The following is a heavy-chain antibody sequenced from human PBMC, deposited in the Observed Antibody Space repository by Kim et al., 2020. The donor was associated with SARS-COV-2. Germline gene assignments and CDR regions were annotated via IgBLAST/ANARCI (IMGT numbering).Heavy chain of an antibody. J-gene: IGHJ5*02. CDR3: ARQSIRVGGWFAP. CDR2: IYYSGST. Sequence: SETLSLTCTVSGGSISSSSYYWGWIRQPPGKGLEWIGSIYYSGSTYYNPSLKSRVTISVDTSKNQFSLKLSSVTAADTAVYYCARQSIRVGGWFAPWGQG. V-gene: IGHV4-39*01. CDR1: GGSISSSSYY. D-gene: IGHD3-10*01.